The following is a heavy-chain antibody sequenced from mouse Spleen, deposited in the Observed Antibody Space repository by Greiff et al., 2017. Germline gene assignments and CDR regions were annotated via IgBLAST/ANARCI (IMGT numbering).Heavy chain of an antibody. V-gene: IGHV1-82*01. CDR2: IYPGDGDT. CDR1: GYAFSSSW. J-gene: IGHJ2*01. Sequence: LVESGPELVKPGASVKISCKASGYAFSSSWMNWVKQRPGKGLEWIGRIYPGDGDTNYNGKFKGKATLTADKSSSTAYMQLSSLTSEDSAVYFCARRMTYFDYWGQGTTLTVSS. CDR3: ARRMTYFDY.